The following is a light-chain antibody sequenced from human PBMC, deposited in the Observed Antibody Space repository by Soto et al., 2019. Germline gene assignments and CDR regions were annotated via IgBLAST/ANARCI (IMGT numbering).Light chain of an antibody. Sequence: IQMTQSPSFLSASVGDRVIITCRASQDIRNDLGWYQHKPGKAPKLLIYKAYSLESGVQSRFSGSGSGTEFTLTISSLQPDDFATYYCKQYNSYSWTFGQGTKVDI. CDR2: KAY. V-gene: IGKV1-5*03. CDR3: KQYNSYSWT. J-gene: IGKJ1*01. CDR1: QDIRND.